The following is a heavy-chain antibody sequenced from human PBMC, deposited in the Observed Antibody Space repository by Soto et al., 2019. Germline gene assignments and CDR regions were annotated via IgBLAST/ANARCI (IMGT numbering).Heavy chain of an antibody. J-gene: IGHJ4*02. Sequence: EGQLVESGGGLVQPGGSLRLSCAASGFTFSTYWMTWVRQPPGKGLEWVASMDQDGSETYYVDSVRGRFTVSRDNAKNSLYLQMNSLRVEDTAVYYCVCGGNFFIYWGQGTLVTVSP. V-gene: IGHV3-7*01. CDR1: GFTFSTYW. CDR3: VCGGNFFIY. CDR2: MDQDGSET. D-gene: IGHD3-16*01.